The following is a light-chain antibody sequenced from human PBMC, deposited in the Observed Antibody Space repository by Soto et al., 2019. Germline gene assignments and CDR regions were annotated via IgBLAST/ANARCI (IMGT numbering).Light chain of an antibody. V-gene: IGKV3-11*01. Sequence: EVVLTQSPATLSVSPGESVTLSCRASQSVSSYVAWYQHKPGQAPRPLIYDTFPRANGVPDRFSGGGSGTDFTLTISSLDPEDFAVYYCQQRARWPMPFGQGTRLEL. CDR1: QSVSSY. CDR2: DTF. J-gene: IGKJ5*01. CDR3: QQRARWPMP.